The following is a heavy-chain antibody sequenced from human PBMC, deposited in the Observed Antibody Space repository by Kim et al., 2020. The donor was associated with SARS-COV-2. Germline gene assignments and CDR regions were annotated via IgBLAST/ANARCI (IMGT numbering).Heavy chain of an antibody. CDR3: ARGSRMTQAQAPDV. J-gene: IGHJ6*02. V-gene: IGHV1-69*04. Sequence: ARKFQGRVTITADKSTSTAYMELSSLRSEDTAVYYCARGSRMTQAQAPDVWGQGTTVTVSS. D-gene: IGHD2-21*02.